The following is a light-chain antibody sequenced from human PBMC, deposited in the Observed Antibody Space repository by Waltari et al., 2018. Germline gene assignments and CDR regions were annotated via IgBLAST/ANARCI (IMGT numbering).Light chain of an antibody. CDR2: SSN. CDR3: AVWDDSLNGHV. CDR1: AHNIGDNT. Sequence: QSVLTQPPSASGTPGQRVTISCSGSAHNIGDNTVHWYQQIPGMAPKLLIYSSNQRPSGVPDRFSGSRSGTSGSLTISGLQSADEADYYCAVWDDSLNGHVFGSGTKVTVL. J-gene: IGLJ6*01. V-gene: IGLV1-44*01.